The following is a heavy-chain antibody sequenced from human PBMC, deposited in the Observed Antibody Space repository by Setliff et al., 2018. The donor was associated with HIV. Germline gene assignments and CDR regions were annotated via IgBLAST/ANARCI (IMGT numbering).Heavy chain of an antibody. Sequence: NLSETLSLTCSVSGGSTTYYHWNWIRQPAGKGLEWIGRMYYTGNTDYNPSLKSRVIMSIDTSKNQFSLRLNSVTAADTAVYYCARSIYGSGTYPLDIWGQGILVTVSS. CDR2: MYYTGNT. CDR1: GGSTTYYH. CDR3: ARSIYGSGTYPLDI. J-gene: IGHJ4*02. V-gene: IGHV4-4*07. D-gene: IGHD3-10*01.